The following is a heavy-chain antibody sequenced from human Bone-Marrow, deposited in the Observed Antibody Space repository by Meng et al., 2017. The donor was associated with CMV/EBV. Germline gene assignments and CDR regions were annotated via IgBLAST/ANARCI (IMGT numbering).Heavy chain of an antibody. D-gene: IGHD3-16*01. Sequence: GESLKISCAASGFTFSSYWMHWVRQAPGKGLVWVSRINSDGSSTSYADSVKGRFTISRDNAKNTLYLQMNSLRAEDTAAYYCARGVRGIYRYWGQGTLVTVSS. CDR1: GFTFSSYW. J-gene: IGHJ4*02. CDR2: INSDGSST. CDR3: ARGVRGIYRY. V-gene: IGHV3-74*01.